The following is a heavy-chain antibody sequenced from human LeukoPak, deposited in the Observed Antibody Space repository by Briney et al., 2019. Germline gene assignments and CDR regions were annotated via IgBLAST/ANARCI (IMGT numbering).Heavy chain of an antibody. Sequence: SVKVSCKASGGTFSSYAISWVRQAPGQGLEWMGGIIPIFGTANYAQKFQGRVTITADESTSTAYMELSSLRSEDTAVYYCATSFEYSSPSAFDYWGQGTLVTVSS. CDR2: IIPIFGTA. D-gene: IGHD6-6*01. CDR3: ATSFEYSSPSAFDY. J-gene: IGHJ4*02. V-gene: IGHV1-69*13. CDR1: GGTFSSYA.